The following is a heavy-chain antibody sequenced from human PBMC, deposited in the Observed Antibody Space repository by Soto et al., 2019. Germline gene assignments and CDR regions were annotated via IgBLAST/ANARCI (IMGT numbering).Heavy chain of an antibody. CDR2: ISYDGGFK. J-gene: IGHJ4*02. D-gene: IGHD5-12*01. CDR3: AKSTRVGYSYDSIDY. Sequence: QVQLVESGGGVVHPGTSLRLSCVVSGFIFNNYGMHWVRQAPGKGLEWVAVISYDGGFKYYVDSVKGRFTISRDNSKNTLYLQMNSLRAEDTALYYCAKSTRVGYSYDSIDYWGQGTQVTVPS. V-gene: IGHV3-30*18. CDR1: GFIFNNYG.